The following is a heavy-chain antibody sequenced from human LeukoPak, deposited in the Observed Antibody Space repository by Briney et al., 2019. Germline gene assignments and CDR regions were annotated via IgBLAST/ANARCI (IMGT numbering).Heavy chain of an antibody. Sequence: GGSLRLSCAASGFTFSRHTMSWVRQAPGKGLEWVSSITSGADSTFYADAVKGRFTISRDNSKNTLLLQMDSLRAEDTAVYYCASEYDILTSYFTDLGYWGQGTLVTVSS. CDR3: ASEYDILTSYFTDLGY. V-gene: IGHV3-23*01. CDR2: ITSGADST. D-gene: IGHD3-9*01. CDR1: GFTFSRHT. J-gene: IGHJ4*02.